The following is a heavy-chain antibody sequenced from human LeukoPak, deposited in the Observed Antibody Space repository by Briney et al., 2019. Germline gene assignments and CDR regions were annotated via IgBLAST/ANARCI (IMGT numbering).Heavy chain of an antibody. CDR3: ARAPRRRFGELGY. J-gene: IGHJ4*02. CDR1: GGSFSGYY. CDR2: INHSGST. Sequence: SETLSLTCAVYGGSFSGYYWSWIRQPPGKGLEWIGEINHSGSTNYNPSLKSRVTISVDTSKNQFSLKLSSVTAADTAVYYCARAPRRRFGELGYWGQGTLVTVSS. V-gene: IGHV4-34*01. D-gene: IGHD3-10*01.